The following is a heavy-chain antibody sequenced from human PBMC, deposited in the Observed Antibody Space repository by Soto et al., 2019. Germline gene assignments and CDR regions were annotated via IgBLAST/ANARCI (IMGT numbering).Heavy chain of an antibody. CDR2: VRSKTFGGTT. J-gene: IGHJ6*04. V-gene: IGHV3-49*03. CDR1: GFSFGDYA. CDR3: SRYKRSDSEAEV. Sequence: GGSLRLSCTASGFSFGDYAVSWFRQGPGKGLEWVSFVRSKTFGGTTEYAASVKGRFIVSRDDSKSIAYLQMNSLKTEDTALYYCSRYKRSDSEAEVWGRGTTVTVSS. D-gene: IGHD5-12*01.